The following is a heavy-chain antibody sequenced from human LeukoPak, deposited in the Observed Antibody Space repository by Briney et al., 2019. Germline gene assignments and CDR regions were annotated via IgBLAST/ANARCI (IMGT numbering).Heavy chain of an antibody. CDR3: ARGVNRYDFWSGYSNFDY. Sequence: ASVKVSCKASGGTFNSYAISWVRQAPGQGLEWMGGIIPIFGTANYAQKFQGRATITADESTSTAYMELSSLRSEDTAVYYCARGVNRYDFWSGYSNFDYWGQGTLVTVSS. CDR2: IIPIFGTA. V-gene: IGHV1-69*13. CDR1: GGTFNSYA. J-gene: IGHJ4*02. D-gene: IGHD3-3*01.